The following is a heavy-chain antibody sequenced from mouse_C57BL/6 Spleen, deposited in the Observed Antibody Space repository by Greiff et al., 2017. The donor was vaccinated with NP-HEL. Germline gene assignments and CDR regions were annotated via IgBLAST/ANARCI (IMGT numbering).Heavy chain of an antibody. CDR3: TRRGYGNAMDY. J-gene: IGHJ4*01. CDR2: IDPETGGN. D-gene: IGHD1-1*01. Sequence: VQLQQSGAELVGPGASVTLSCKASGYTFTDYEMHWVKQTPVHGLEWIGAIDPETGGNAYNQKFKGKAILTADKYSSTAYIERLSLTSEDAAVYYCTRRGYGNAMDYWGQGTSVTVAS. V-gene: IGHV1-15*01. CDR1: GYTFTDYE.